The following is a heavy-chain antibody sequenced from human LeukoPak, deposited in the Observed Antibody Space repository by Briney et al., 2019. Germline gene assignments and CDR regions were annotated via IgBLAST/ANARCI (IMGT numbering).Heavy chain of an antibody. CDR2: MNTKSGNT. D-gene: IGHD5-12*01. CDR3: ARGSTVDTVATPLKY. Sequence: APVKVSCKDSGYTFTSYDINWVRQSTGKGLEWMGWMNTKSGNTGYAQKFQGRVTMTMSTSVRTAYMELSSLRSEDTAVYYCARGSTVDTVATPLKYWGQGTLVTVSS. J-gene: IGHJ4*02. V-gene: IGHV1-8*01. CDR1: GYTFTSYD.